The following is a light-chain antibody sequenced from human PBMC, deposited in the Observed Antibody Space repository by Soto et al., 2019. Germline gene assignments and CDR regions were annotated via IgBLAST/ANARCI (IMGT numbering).Light chain of an antibody. CDR3: QHSYTTPYT. J-gene: IGKJ2*01. V-gene: IGKV1-39*01. CDR2: SAS. CDR1: QSIGTH. Sequence: DIQMTQSPSSLPASVGDRVTLTCRASQSIGTHLNWYQQKPGKAPKLLIYSASSLQSGVPSRLSGTGSGTDFTLTISRLQHEDFATYYYQHSYTTPYTFGQGTKLEIK.